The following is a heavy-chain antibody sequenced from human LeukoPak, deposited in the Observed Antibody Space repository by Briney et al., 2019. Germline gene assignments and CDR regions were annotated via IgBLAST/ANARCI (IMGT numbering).Heavy chain of an antibody. Sequence: PGGSLRLSCAGSGFASSNYAMHWVRQAPGKGLEYVAFISFDGSKKYYADSVKGRFTVSRDNSQNVLYLLLNSLRLEDTAVYYCARDRLYCSGARCYRWFDPWGQGTLVFVFS. V-gene: IGHV3-30-3*01. CDR1: GFASSNYA. J-gene: IGHJ5*01. D-gene: IGHD2-15*01. CDR3: ARDRLYCSGARCYRWFDP. CDR2: ISFDGSKK.